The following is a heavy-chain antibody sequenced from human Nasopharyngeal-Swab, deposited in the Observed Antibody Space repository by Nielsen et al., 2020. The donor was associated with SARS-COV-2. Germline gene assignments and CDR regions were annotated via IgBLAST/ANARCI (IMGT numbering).Heavy chain of an antibody. D-gene: IGHD6-6*01. CDR2: ITTANGNT. V-gene: IGHV1-3*04. Sequence: ASVKVSCKASGYLFINYPLHWVRHAPGRSLEWMGCITTANGNTRYSPKIQDRITLTRDPSANTAYLELSSLRSEDTAVYYCARLVTSGHLDLDYWGQGTLVTVSS. J-gene: IGHJ4*02. CDR1: GYLFINYP. CDR3: ARLVTSGHLDLDY.